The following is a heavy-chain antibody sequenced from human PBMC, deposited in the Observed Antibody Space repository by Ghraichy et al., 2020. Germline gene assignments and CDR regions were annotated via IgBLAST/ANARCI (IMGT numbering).Heavy chain of an antibody. D-gene: IGHD4-17*01. Sequence: GESLNISCKGSGYSFTNYWIGWVRQMPGKGLEWMGIIYPGDSDTRYSPSFQGQVTISADKSITTAYLQWSSLKASDTAMYYCARLNTVTTHAFDIWGQGTMLTVSS. CDR1: GYSFTNYW. V-gene: IGHV5-51*01. J-gene: IGHJ3*02. CDR3: ARLNTVTTHAFDI. CDR2: IYPGDSDT.